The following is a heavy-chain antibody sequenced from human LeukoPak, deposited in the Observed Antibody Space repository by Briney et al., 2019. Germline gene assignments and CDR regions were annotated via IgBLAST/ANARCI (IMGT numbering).Heavy chain of an antibody. D-gene: IGHD1-26*01. CDR2: INPNSGGT. CDR3: AREDSGSYSSFDP. J-gene: IGHJ5*02. CDR1: GYTFTGYY. V-gene: IGHV1-2*02. Sequence: GASVKVSCKASGYTFTGYYMHWVRQAPGQGLEWMGWINPNSGGTNYAQKFQGRVTMTRDTSISTAYMELSRLRSDGTAVYYCAREDSGSYSSFDPWGQGTLVTVSS.